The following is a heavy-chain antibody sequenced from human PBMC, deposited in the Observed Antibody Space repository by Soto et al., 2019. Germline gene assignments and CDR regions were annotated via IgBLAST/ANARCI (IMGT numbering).Heavy chain of an antibody. CDR2: ISGSGGST. D-gene: IGHD3-16*02. CDR3: AKVKNLGELSSLDY. V-gene: IGHV3-23*01. Sequence: EVQLLESGGGLVQPGGSLRLSCAASGFTFSSYAMSWVRQAPGKGLKWVSAISGSGGSTYYADSVKGRFTISRDNSKNTLYLQMNSLRAEDTAVYCCAKVKNLGELSSLDYWGQGTLVTVSS. CDR1: GFTFSSYA. J-gene: IGHJ4*02.